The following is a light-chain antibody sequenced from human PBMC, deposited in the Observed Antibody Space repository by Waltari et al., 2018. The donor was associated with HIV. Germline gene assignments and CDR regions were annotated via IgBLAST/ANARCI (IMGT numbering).Light chain of an antibody. Sequence: QSALTQPASVSGSPGQSLTISCTGANRNIGFFNLVSWYRQYPGKAPQLIIYGVTYRPSGISSRFSGSKSGNTASLTISGLQVDDEADYYCMIWHTNTWVFGGGTKLTVL. J-gene: IGLJ3*02. V-gene: IGLV2-14*01. CDR1: NRNIGFFNL. CDR2: GVT. CDR3: MIWHTNTWV.